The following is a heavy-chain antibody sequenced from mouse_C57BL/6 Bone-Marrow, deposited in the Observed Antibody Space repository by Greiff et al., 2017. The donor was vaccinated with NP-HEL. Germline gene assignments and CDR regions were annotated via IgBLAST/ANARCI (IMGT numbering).Heavy chain of an antibody. Sequence: EVQLVESGGGLVQPGGSLSLSCAASGFTFTDYYMSWVRQPPGKALEWLGFIRNKANGYTTEYSASLKGRFTISRDNSQSILYLQMNALRAEDSATYYCARSHYYGSSYDYFDYWGQGTTLTVSS. CDR3: ARSHYYGSSYDYFDY. J-gene: IGHJ2*01. CDR1: GFTFTDYY. V-gene: IGHV7-3*01. CDR2: IRNKANGYTT. D-gene: IGHD1-1*01.